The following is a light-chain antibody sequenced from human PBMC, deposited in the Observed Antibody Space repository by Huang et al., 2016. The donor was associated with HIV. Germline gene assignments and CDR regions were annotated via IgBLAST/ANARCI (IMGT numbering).Light chain of an antibody. CDR2: AAS. J-gene: IGKJ2*01. CDR1: QSVSNH. CDR3: HQYNDWSRYT. V-gene: IGKV3-15*01. Sequence: EIVMTQSPDTLSVSPGERATLSCRASQSVSNHLAWYQQKPGQAPRLLIFAASTRAAGGPARFSGSGSGAEFTLTISSLQSEDFGVYYCHQYNDWSRYTFGQGTRLEIK.